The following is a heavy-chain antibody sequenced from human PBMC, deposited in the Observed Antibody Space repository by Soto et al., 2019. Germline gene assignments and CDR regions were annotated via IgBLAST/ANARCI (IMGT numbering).Heavy chain of an antibody. J-gene: IGHJ2*01. CDR3: ARDPLLATAMGLWYFDL. V-gene: IGHV3-30-3*01. Sequence: QVQLVESGGGVVQPGRSLRLSCAASGFTFSSYAMHWVRQAPGKGLEWVAVISYDGSNKYYADSVKGRFTISRDNSKKXXYLQMSSLRAKSTAVYYCARDPLLATAMGLWYFDLWGRGTLGTVSS. D-gene: IGHD5-18*01. CDR1: GFTFSSYA. CDR2: ISYDGSNK.